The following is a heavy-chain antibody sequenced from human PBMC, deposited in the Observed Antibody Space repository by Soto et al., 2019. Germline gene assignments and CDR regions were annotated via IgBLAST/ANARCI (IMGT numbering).Heavy chain of an antibody. V-gene: IGHV3-23*01. D-gene: IGHD2-2*01. CDR1: GFTFRSYA. J-gene: IGHJ5*02. Sequence: PGGSLRLSCAASGFTFRSYAMSWVRQAPGKGLEWVSGISGSGGSTDYADSVKGRFTISRDNSKNTLDLQMNSLRAEDTAVYYCAKRNWGGRSSINCYVYDHWGQGTLVTVSS. CDR3: AKRNWGGRSSINCYVYDH. CDR2: ISGSGGST.